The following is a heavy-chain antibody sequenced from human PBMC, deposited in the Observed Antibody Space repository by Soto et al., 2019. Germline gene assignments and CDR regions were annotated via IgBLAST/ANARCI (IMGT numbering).Heavy chain of an antibody. D-gene: IGHD3-16*01. Sequence: SETLSLTCTVSGGSISSGDYYWSWIRQPPGKGLEWIGYIYYSGSTYYNPSLKSRVTISVDTSKNQFSLKLSSVTAADTAVYYCARARGTIYYGMDVWGQGTTVPVYS. CDR1: GGSISSGDYY. J-gene: IGHJ6*02. CDR2: IYYSGST. V-gene: IGHV4-30-4*01. CDR3: ARARGTIYYGMDV.